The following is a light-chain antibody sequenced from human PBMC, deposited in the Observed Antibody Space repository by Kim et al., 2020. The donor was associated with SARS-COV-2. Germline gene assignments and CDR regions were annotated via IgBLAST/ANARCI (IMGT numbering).Light chain of an antibody. CDR1: RLDVGGYNY. CDR2: DVH. V-gene: IGLV2-14*03. J-gene: IGLJ1*01. CDR3: SSWASTTSYV. Sequence: GQSITLSCTGTRLDVGGYNYVSWYQQHPGKAPKLMIYDVHNRPTGVSGRFSGSKSGNTASLTISGLQAEDEADYYCSSWASTTSYVFGTGTKVTVL.